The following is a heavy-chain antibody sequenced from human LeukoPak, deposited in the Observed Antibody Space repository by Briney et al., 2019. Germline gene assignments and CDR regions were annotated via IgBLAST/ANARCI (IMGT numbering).Heavy chain of an antibody. D-gene: IGHD3-22*01. CDR2: IYPGDSDT. Sequence: GESLKISCKGSGYSFTNYWIGWVRQMPGKGLEWMGIIYPGDSDTRYSPSFQGQVTISADKSISTAYLQWSSLKASDTAMYYCGRHGGRSEYYYDSSGYYPIVYWGQGTLVTVSS. CDR3: GRHGGRSEYYYDSSGYYPIVY. J-gene: IGHJ4*02. V-gene: IGHV5-51*01. CDR1: GYSFTNYW.